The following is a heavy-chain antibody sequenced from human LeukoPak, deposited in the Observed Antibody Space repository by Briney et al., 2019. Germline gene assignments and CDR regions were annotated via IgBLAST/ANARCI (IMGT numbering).Heavy chain of an antibody. CDR3: ARSSIGYDSSGLDGVGMDV. CDR1: GYTFTNYD. D-gene: IGHD3-22*01. J-gene: IGHJ6*02. Sequence: SVKVSCKASGYTFTNYDFNWMRQATGQGLEWMGGIIPIFGTANYAQKFQGRVTITADESTSTAYMELSSLRSEDTAVYYCARSSIGYDSSGLDGVGMDVWGQGTTVTVSS. CDR2: IIPIFGTA. V-gene: IGHV1-69*13.